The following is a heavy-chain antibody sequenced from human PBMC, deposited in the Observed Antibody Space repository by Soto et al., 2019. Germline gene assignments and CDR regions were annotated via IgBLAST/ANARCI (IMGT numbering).Heavy chain of an antibody. CDR3: ARDKGPDTSRWGSIFDN. Sequence: GGSLRLSCAASGFTFSSYATGWVRQAPGKGLEWVANIKVDGSERNYVDSVKGRFTISRDNAKNSLFLQMNSLRAEDTAVYYCARDKGPDTSRWGSIFDNWRQGTPDTVSS. CDR1: GFTFSSYA. V-gene: IGHV3-7*03. D-gene: IGHD6-13*01. J-gene: IGHJ4*02. CDR2: IKVDGSER.